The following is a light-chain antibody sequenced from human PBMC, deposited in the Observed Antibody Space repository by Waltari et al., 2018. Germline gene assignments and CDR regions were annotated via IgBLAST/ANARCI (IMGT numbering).Light chain of an antibody. CDR1: QSVSSSY. CDR3: QQYGSSPWT. Sequence: DIVLTQSPGTLPLSPGATATLPCRASQSVSSSYLAWYQQKPGQAPRVLIHGASNRATGIPDRFSGSGSGTDFTLTISRLEPEDFAVYYCQQYGSSPWTFGQGTKVEIK. CDR2: GAS. J-gene: IGKJ1*01. V-gene: IGKV3-20*01.